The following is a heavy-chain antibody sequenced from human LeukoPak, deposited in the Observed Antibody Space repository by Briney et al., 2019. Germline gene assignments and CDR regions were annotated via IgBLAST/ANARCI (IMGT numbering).Heavy chain of an antibody. Sequence: ASVKVSCKASGYTFTSYYMHWVRQAPGQGLEWMGIINPSGGSTSYAQKFQGRVTMTRDTSTSTVYMELSSLRSEDTAVYYCARDLLTPATYYDFWSGYYGSYYYYGMDVWGQGTTVTASS. D-gene: IGHD3-3*01. CDR3: ARDLLTPATYYDFWSGYYGSYYYYGMDV. CDR1: GYTFTSYY. V-gene: IGHV1-46*01. J-gene: IGHJ6*02. CDR2: INPSGGST.